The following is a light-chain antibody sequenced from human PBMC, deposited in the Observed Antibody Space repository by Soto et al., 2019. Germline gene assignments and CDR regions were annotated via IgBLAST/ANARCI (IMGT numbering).Light chain of an antibody. Sequence: DIQMTQSPCSLSASVGDRVTITCRTSKGIRNDLGWYQQIPGKAPKRLIYAASSLQSGVPSRFSGSGSGTEFTLTISSLQPEDSATYYCLHHNSYPLTFGGGTKVEIK. V-gene: IGKV1-17*01. J-gene: IGKJ4*01. CDR3: LHHNSYPLT. CDR1: KGIRND. CDR2: AAS.